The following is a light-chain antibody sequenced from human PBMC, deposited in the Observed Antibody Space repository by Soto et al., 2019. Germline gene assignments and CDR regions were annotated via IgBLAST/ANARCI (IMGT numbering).Light chain of an antibody. CDR3: SSYTGGGVV. CDR1: SSDVGGYNY. CDR2: EVT. J-gene: IGLJ2*01. V-gene: IGLV2-14*01. Sequence: QSVLTQPASVSGSPGQSITISCTGTSSDVGGYNYVSWYQQHPGKAPKLMIYEVTHRPSGTSNRFSGSKSGDTASLTISGLQAEDEADYYCSSYTGGGVVFGGGTKVTGL.